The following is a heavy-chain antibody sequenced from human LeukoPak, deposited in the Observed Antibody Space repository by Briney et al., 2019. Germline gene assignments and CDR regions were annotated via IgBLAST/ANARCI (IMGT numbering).Heavy chain of an antibody. Sequence: SETLSLTCTVSGGSISNYYWSWIRQPPGKGLEWIGYIYYSGITNYNPSLKSRVTISADTSKNQFSLKLRSVTAADTAVYYCARNNYDRWYYFDYWGQGTLVTVSS. CDR2: IYYSGIT. CDR1: GGSISNYY. D-gene: IGHD3-22*01. V-gene: IGHV4-59*01. J-gene: IGHJ4*02. CDR3: ARNNYDRWYYFDY.